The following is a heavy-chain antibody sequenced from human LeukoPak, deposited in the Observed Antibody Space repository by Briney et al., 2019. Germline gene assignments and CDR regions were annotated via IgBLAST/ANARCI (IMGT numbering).Heavy chain of an antibody. V-gene: IGHV3-7*05. Sequence: PGGSLRLSCEASGFSFTNTWMSWVRQAPGKGLEWVANIKQDGSEKYYVDSVKGRFTISRDNAKNSLYLQMNSLRAEDTAVYYRSTTQSLDYWGQGTPVTVSS. D-gene: IGHD4-11*01. CDR3: STTQSLDY. CDR2: IKQDGSEK. CDR1: GFSFTNTW. J-gene: IGHJ4*02.